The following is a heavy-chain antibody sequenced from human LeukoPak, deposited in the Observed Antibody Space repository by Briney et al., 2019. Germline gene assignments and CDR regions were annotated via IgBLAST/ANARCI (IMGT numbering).Heavy chain of an antibody. CDR2: IRNDRIT. CDR3: TWMATISTVDY. V-gene: IGHV3-15*01. CDR1: GLTFSDAW. Sequence: PGESLRLSCVLSGLTFSDAWMSWVRQAPGKGLEWVGRIRNDRITDYAAPVQGRFSISRDNSKNTFYLQMNSLRTEDTGMYFCTWMATISTVDYWGQGTLVTVSS. J-gene: IGHJ4*02. D-gene: IGHD5-12*01.